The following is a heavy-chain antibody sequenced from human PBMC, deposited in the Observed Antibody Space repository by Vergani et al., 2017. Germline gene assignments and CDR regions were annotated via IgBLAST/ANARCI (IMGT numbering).Heavy chain of an antibody. J-gene: IGHJ3*02. V-gene: IGHV3-23*01. CDR1: GFTFSSYA. D-gene: IGHD3-16*01. Sequence: EVQLLESGGGLVQPGGSLRLSCAASGFTFSSYAMSWVRQAPGKGLEWVSAISGSGGSTYYADSVKGRFTISRDNSKNTLYLQMNSLRAEDTAVYYCAKNSGRIPLYYVGAFDIWGQGTMVTVSS. CDR2: ISGSGGST. CDR3: AKNSGRIPLYYVGAFDI.